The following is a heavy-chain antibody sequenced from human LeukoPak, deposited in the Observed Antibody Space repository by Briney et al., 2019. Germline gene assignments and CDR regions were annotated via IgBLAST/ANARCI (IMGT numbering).Heavy chain of an antibody. CDR2: ISRTGGDT. D-gene: IGHD3-16*01. Sequence: GGSLRLSCAASGFTFSSYSMNWVRQAPGKGLEWVSAISRTGGDTYYADSVKGRFTISRDNSKNALYLQMNSLGAEDTAMYYCAKDGGRVDPMENWGQGTLVTVSS. V-gene: IGHV3-23*01. CDR3: AKDGGRVDPMEN. CDR1: GFTFSSYS. J-gene: IGHJ4*02.